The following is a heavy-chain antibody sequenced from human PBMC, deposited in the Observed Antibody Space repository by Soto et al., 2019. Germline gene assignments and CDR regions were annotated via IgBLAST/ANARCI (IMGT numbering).Heavy chain of an antibody. V-gene: IGHV1-2*04. CDR1: GYTFTGYY. Sequence: SVKVSCKASGYTFTGYYMHWVRQAPGQGLEWMGWINPNSGGTNYAQKFQGWVTMTRDTSFRTACLELSRLRSDDTAVYYFPRSVLGPSIVEVPATMAMDLWGQDTTVTVSS. CDR3: PRSVLGPSIVEVPATMAMDL. CDR2: INPNSGGT. J-gene: IGHJ6*02. D-gene: IGHD2-2*01.